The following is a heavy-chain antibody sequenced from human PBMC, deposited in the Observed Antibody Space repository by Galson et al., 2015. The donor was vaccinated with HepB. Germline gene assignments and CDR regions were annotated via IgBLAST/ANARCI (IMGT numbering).Heavy chain of an antibody. J-gene: IGHJ6*02. V-gene: IGHV3-7*01. Sequence: SLRLSCAASGFTFSSYWMSWVRQAPGKGLEWVANIKQDGSEKYYVDSVKGRFTISRDNAKNSLYLQMNSLRAEDTAVYYCARDFFYYYDSSRYYYYGMDVWGQGTTVTVSS. D-gene: IGHD3-22*01. CDR3: ARDFFYYYDSSRYYYYGMDV. CDR2: IKQDGSEK. CDR1: GFTFSSYW.